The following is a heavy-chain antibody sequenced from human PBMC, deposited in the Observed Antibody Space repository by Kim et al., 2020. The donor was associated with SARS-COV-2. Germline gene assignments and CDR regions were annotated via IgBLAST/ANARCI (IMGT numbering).Heavy chain of an antibody. V-gene: IGHV1-2*06. Sequence: ASVKVSCKASGYTFTDYYMHWVRQAPGQGLEWLGRINPNSGGTNYAQKFQGRVTMTRDTSISTAYMELSRLTSDDTALYYCARGPQYYDFWSDYSPIHNWVDPWGQGALVTVSS. CDR2: INPNSGGT. CDR3: ARGPQYYDFWSDYSPIHNWVDP. D-gene: IGHD3-3*01. J-gene: IGHJ5*02. CDR1: GYTFTDYY.